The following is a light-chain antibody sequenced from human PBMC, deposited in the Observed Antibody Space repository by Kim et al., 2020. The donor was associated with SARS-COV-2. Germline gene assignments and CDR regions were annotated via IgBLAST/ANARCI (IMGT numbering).Light chain of an antibody. J-gene: IGKJ2*01. V-gene: IGKV3-20*01. CDR3: QQYGTSPYT. Sequence: LAPGERATRSCRASQSVSSNYLAWYRQAPGQAPRLLIYGASNRAGGTPDRFSGSGSGTDFTLTVSRLEPEDFAVYYCQQYGTSPYTFGQGTKLEI. CDR1: QSVSSNY. CDR2: GAS.